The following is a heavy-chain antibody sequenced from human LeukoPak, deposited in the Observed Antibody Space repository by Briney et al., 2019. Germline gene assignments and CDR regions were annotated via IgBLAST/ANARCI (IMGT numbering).Heavy chain of an antibody. CDR3: ARVRMRIAAAVTPYNWFDP. CDR1: GYTFTSYY. J-gene: IGHJ5*01. Sequence: ASVKVSCKASGYTFTSYYMHWVRQAPGQGLEWMGIINPSGGSTSYAQKFQGRVTMTRDTSTSTVYMELSSLRSEDTAVYYCARVRMRIAAAVTPYNWFDPWGQGTMVTVSS. D-gene: IGHD6-13*01. CDR2: INPSGGST. V-gene: IGHV1-46*01.